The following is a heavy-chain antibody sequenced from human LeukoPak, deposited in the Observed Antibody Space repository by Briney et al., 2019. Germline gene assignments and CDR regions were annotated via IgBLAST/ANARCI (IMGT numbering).Heavy chain of an antibody. Sequence: PGGSLRLSCAASGLTFSSHWMHWVRQAPGKGLVWVSRITNDGSSTTYADSVKGRFTISRDNSKNTLYLQMNSLRAEDTAVYYCAKTLDYYDSSGYHELWGQGTLVTVSS. CDR2: ITNDGSST. CDR3: AKTLDYYDSSGYHEL. V-gene: IGHV3-74*01. J-gene: IGHJ4*02. D-gene: IGHD3-22*01. CDR1: GLTFSSHW.